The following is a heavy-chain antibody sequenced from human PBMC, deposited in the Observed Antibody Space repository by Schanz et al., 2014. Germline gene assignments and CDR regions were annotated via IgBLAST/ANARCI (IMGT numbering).Heavy chain of an antibody. D-gene: IGHD2-2*01. CDR2: ISPYTGNT. V-gene: IGHV1-18*01. CDR1: GYTFSSYG. Sequence: QILLVQPGPEVKKPGASVKVSCKTSGYTFSSYGITWVRQAPGQGLEWVGWISPYTGNTHYFDKMEGRVTMTTDTSTSTAYMELSSLRYEDTALYYCARGTMPGTFDIWGQGTMVTVSS. J-gene: IGHJ3*02. CDR3: ARGTMPGTFDI.